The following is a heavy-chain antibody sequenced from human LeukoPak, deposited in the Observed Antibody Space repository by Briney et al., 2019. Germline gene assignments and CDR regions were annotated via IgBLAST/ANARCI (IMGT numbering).Heavy chain of an antibody. V-gene: IGHV4-34*01. J-gene: IGHJ3*02. CDR1: GGSFSGDY. CDR2: VNHSGSTN. D-gene: IGHD1-26*01. CDR3: ARSSGSYGGGAFDI. Sequence: KPSETLSLTCAVYGGSFSGDYWSWICQHPGKGLERIGEVNHSGSTNYYIPSLKSRVTISVDTPRNQFSLKLSSVTAADTAVYYCARSSGSYGGGAFDIWGQGTMVTVSS.